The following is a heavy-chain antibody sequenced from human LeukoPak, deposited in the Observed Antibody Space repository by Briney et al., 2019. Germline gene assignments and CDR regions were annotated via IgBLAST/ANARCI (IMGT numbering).Heavy chain of an antibody. CDR3: VRGSLASGVVVYYYYYLDV. CDR2: ISASRDIT. V-gene: IGHV3-48*01. Sequence: GGSLRLSCAASGFNYSSYTMNWVRQAPGMGLEGLSYISASRDITYYADSVKGRFTISRDNAKNSLYLQMNSLRAEDTAVYYCVRGSLASGVVVYYYYYLDVWGKGTTVTVSS. J-gene: IGHJ6*03. CDR1: GFNYSSYT. D-gene: IGHD3-3*01.